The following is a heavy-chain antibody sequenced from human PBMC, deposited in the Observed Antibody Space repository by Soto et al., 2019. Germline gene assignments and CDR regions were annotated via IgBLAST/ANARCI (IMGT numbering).Heavy chain of an antibody. J-gene: IGHJ4*02. CDR1: GGSISSGGYS. CDR3: ATEVLVGAKGVFDY. CDR2: IYHSGST. D-gene: IGHD1-26*01. V-gene: IGHV4-30-2*01. Sequence: QLQLQESGSGLVKPSQTLSLTCAVSGGSISSGGYSWSWIRQPPGKGLEWIGYIYHSGSTSYNPSIKRRVTISVDRSKNQFSLKLSSVTAADTAVYYCATEVLVGAKGVFDYWGQGTLVTVSS.